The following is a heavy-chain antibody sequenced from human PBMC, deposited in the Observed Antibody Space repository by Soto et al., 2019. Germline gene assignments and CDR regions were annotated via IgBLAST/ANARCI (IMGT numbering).Heavy chain of an antibody. V-gene: IGHV3-23*01. CDR2: ISGSGGST. D-gene: IGHD2-21*01. CDR1: GFTFSSYA. CDR3: AKPYRGGEEYYFDY. J-gene: IGHJ4*02. Sequence: GGSLRLSCAASGFTFSSYATSWVRQAPGKGLEWVSAISGSGGSTYYANSVKGRFTISRDNSKNTLYLQMNSLRAEDTAVYYCAKPYRGGEEYYFDYWGQGTLVTVSS.